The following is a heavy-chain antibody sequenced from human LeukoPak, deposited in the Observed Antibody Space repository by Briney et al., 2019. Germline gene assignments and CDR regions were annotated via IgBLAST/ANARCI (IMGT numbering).Heavy chain of an antibody. CDR3: TTDYLRYCSGGSCYSEYFQH. V-gene: IGHV3-15*01. D-gene: IGHD2-15*01. Sequence: GGSLRLSCAASGFTFSNAWRSGVRQARGRGLEWVGRIKSKTGGGTRDYAAPVEGRFTISVDDSKNTLDVQMNSLKTDNTAVYYCTTDYLRYCSGGSCYSEYFQHWGQGTLVTVSS. J-gene: IGHJ1*01. CDR1: GFTFSNAW. CDR2: IKSKTGGGTR.